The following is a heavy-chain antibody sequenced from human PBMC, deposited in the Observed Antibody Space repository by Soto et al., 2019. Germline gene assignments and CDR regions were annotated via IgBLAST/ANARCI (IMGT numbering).Heavy chain of an antibody. CDR2: MNPNSGNT. CDR1: GYTFTRYD. J-gene: IGHJ6*03. Sequence: ASVKVSCKASGYTFTRYDIKWVRQATGQGLEWMGWMNPNSGNTGYAQKFQGTVTMTRNTSISTAYMELSSLRSEDTAVYYCARGVYCTNGVCYSQYYMDVWGKGTTVTVS. V-gene: IGHV1-8*01. CDR3: ARGVYCTNGVCYSQYYMDV. D-gene: IGHD2-8*01.